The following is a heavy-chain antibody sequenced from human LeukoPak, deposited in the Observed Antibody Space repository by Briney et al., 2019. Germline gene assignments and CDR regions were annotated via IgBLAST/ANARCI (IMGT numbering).Heavy chain of an antibody. CDR2: ISRRSRHV. CDR3: VRDLLGSGSTTAYLYH. D-gene: IGHD3-10*01. Sequence: KSGGSLRLSCAASGFTFSDYSMNWVRQAPGKGLEWVSSISRRSRHVYYAGSVKGRFTISRDDARNSLYLQMNSLRAEDMAVYFCVRDLLGSGSTTAYLYHRGQGTLVTVSS. V-gene: IGHV3-21*01. CDR1: GFTFSDYS. J-gene: IGHJ1*01.